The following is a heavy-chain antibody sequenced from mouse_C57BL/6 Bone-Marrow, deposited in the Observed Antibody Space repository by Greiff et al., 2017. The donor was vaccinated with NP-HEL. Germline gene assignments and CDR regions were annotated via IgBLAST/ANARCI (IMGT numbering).Heavy chain of an antibody. J-gene: IGHJ4*01. CDR3: ARVVLCHFPYAMDY. CDR1: GYTFTSYW. Sequence: QVQLQQSGAELVKPGASVKMSCKASGYTFTSYWITWVKQRPGQGLEWIGDIYPGSGSTNYNEKFKSKATLTVDTSSSTAYMQLSSLTSEDSAVYYCARVVLCHFPYAMDYWGQGTSVTVSS. D-gene: IGHD1-1*02. V-gene: IGHV1-55*01. CDR2: IYPGSGST.